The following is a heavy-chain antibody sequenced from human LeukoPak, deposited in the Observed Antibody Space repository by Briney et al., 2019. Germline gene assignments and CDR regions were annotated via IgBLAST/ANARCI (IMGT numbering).Heavy chain of an antibody. J-gene: IGHJ6*03. V-gene: IGHV3-23*01. CDR3: ARVFVGSGWYQNYYYYYMDV. CDR1: GFTFSSYA. D-gene: IGHD6-19*01. CDR2: ISGSGGST. Sequence: GGSLRLSCAASGFTFSSYAMSWVRQAPGKGLEWVSAISGSGGSTYYADSVKGRFTISRDNAKNSLYLQMNSLRAEDTAVYYCARVFVGSGWYQNYYYYYMDVWGKGTTVTISS.